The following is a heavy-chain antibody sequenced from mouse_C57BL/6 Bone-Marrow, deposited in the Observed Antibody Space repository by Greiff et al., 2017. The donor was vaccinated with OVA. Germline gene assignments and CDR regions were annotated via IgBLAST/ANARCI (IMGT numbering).Heavy chain of an antibody. D-gene: IGHD2-3*01. V-gene: IGHV5-12*01. CDR2: ISNGGGST. Sequence: EVMLVESGGGLVQPGGSLKLSCAASGFTFSDYYMYWVRQTPEKRLEWVAYISNGGGSTYYPDTVKGRFTISRDNAKNTLYLQMSRLKSEDTAMYYCASHGDDGYQYYAMDYWGQGTSVTVSS. CDR3: ASHGDDGYQYYAMDY. CDR1: GFTFSDYY. J-gene: IGHJ4*01.